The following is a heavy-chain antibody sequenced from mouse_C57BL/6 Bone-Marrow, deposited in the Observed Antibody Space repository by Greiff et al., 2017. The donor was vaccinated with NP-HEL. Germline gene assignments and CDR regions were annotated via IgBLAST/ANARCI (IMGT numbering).Heavy chain of an antibody. Sequence: VQLQESGAELARPGASVKLSCKASGYTFTSYGISWVKQRPGQGLEWIGEIYPRSGNTYYNEKFKGKATLTADKSSSTAYMELRSLTSEDSAVYFCARDYGSSSFAYWGQGTLVTVSA. D-gene: IGHD1-1*01. CDR3: ARDYGSSSFAY. CDR2: IYPRSGNT. V-gene: IGHV1-81*01. J-gene: IGHJ3*01. CDR1: GYTFTSYG.